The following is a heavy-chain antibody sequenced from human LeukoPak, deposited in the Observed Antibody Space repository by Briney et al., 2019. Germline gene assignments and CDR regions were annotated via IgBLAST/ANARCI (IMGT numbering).Heavy chain of an antibody. CDR2: INPSDGST. V-gene: IGHV1-46*01. Sequence: ASVKVSCKASGYTFTSYYMHWVRQAPGQGFEWMAIINPSDGSTTNSQKFQGRVTMTRDTSTSPVYMELSGLRSEDTALYYCARIRDGYNDAYDIWGQGTMVTVSS. CDR1: GYTFTSYY. CDR3: ARIRDGYNDAYDI. D-gene: IGHD5-24*01. J-gene: IGHJ3*02.